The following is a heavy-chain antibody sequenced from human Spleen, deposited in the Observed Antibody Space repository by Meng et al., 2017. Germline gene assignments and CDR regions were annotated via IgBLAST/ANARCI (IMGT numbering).Heavy chain of an antibody. D-gene: IGHD3-10*01. Sequence: SETLSPTCTVSGDSTTSGSYYWGWIRQPAGKGLESIGRIYTSGTTYYNPSLNSRVTISSDISNNQFSLKLTSVTAADTAVYYCAREADYYGTGTYRGYYYYGMDVWGQGTTVTVSS. CDR1: GDSTTSGSYY. CDR3: AREADYYGTGTYRGYYYYGMDV. CDR2: IYTSGTT. J-gene: IGHJ6*02. V-gene: IGHV4-61*02.